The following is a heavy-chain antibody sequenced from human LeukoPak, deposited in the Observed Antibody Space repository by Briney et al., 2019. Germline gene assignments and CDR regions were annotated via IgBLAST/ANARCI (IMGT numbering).Heavy chain of an antibody. Sequence: ASVKVSCKASGYIFTSNYIHGVRQAPGQGLEWMGMIYPRDGSTSYAQRFQDRVTVTRDTSTSTVHMELSGLRSEDTAVYYCARDQEGFDYWGQGTQVTVSS. V-gene: IGHV1-46*01. J-gene: IGHJ4*02. CDR1: GYIFTSNY. CDR2: IYPRDGST. CDR3: ARDQEGFDY.